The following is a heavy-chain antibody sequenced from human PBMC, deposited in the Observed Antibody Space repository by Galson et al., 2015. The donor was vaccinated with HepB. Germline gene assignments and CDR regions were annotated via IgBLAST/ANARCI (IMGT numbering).Heavy chain of an antibody. Sequence: VSCKASGGTFSSYAISWVRQAPGQGLEWMGGIIPIFGTANYAQKFQGRVTITADKSTSTAYMELSSLRSEDTAVYYCARAGYCSSTSCSYYFDYWGQGTLVTVSS. CDR1: GGTFSSYA. CDR2: IIPIFGTA. CDR3: ARAGYCSSTSCSYYFDY. D-gene: IGHD2-2*01. J-gene: IGHJ4*02. V-gene: IGHV1-69*06.